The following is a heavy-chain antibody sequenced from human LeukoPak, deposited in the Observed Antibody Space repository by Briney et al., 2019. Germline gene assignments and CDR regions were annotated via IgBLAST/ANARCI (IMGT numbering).Heavy chain of an antibody. CDR2: IRSDGSTK. Sequence: PGGSLRLSCAASGFTFSIHGMHWVRQAPGKGLEWVTFIRSDGSTKYYADSVKGRFTISRDNSKNTLYLQMSSLRAEDTAVYYCARGVPYYFDYWGQGTLVTVSS. CDR1: GFTFSIHG. CDR3: ARGVPYYFDY. V-gene: IGHV3-30*02. D-gene: IGHD1-1*01. J-gene: IGHJ4*02.